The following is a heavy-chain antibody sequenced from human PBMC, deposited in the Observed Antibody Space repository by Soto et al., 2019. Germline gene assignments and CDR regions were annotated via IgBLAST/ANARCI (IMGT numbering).Heavy chain of an antibody. V-gene: IGHV4-4*02. CDR1: SGSINNDRW. J-gene: IGHJ4*02. Sequence: QVQLQESGPGLVKPSGTLSLTCTVSSGSINNDRWWTWVRQPPGKGLEWIGEIYHSGATNYDPSLKSRVTISQDKSKDQFSLKLTSVPAADKATYYCGGGVIISGSGVIESWGQGTLVIVSS. CDR3: GGGVIISGSGVIES. CDR2: IYHSGAT. D-gene: IGHD3-3*02.